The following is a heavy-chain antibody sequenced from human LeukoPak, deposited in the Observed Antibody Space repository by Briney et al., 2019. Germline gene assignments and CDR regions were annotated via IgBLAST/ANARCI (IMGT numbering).Heavy chain of an antibody. CDR1: GITLSNYG. CDR3: AKRGVVIRVILVGFHKEAYYFDS. J-gene: IGHJ4*02. Sequence: GGSLRLSCAVSGITLSNYGVSWVRQAPGKGLEWVAGISDSGGRTNYADSVKGRFTISRDNPKNTLYLQMNSLRAEDTAVYFCAKRGVVIRVILVGFHKEAYYFDSWGQGALVTVS. D-gene: IGHD3-22*01. V-gene: IGHV3-23*01. CDR2: ISDSGGRT.